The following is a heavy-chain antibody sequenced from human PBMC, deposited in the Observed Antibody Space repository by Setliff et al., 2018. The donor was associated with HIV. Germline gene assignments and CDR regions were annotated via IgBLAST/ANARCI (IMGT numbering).Heavy chain of an antibody. CDR2: SSPNGTT. D-gene: IGHD4-4*01. J-gene: IGHJ3*01. Sequence: GASVKVSCKTSGYTFVKFGISWVRQAPGQGLEWLGWSSPNGTTKNHHKFEGRITMTTDTPTTTAFMELRSLTSADTAVYFCAREPPSSNPTLQYAFDLWGQGTMVTVSS. V-gene: IGHV1-18*01. CDR3: AREPPSSNPTLQYAFDL. CDR1: GYTFVKFG.